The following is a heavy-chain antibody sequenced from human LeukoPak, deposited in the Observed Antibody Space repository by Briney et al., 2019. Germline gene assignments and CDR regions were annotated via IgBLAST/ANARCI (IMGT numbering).Heavy chain of an antibody. Sequence: SVKVSCNASGATFSSYAISWVRQAPGQPLEWMGRIIPIFGIANYAHKFKGRVTITADQSTSTAYMELSRLRSEDTAVYYCAVGYCSGGNKSRGRYYYYYGMDVWGQGTTVTVSS. CDR2: IIPIFGIA. J-gene: IGHJ6*02. D-gene: IGHD2-15*01. V-gene: IGHV1-69*04. CDR1: GATFSSYA. CDR3: AVGYCSGGNKSRGRYYYYYGMDV.